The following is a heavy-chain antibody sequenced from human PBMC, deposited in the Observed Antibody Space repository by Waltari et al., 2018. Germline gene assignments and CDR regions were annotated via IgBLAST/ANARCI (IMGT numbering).Heavy chain of an antibody. CDR1: GLNFMIYE. D-gene: IGHD6-19*01. CDR2: IGTSAGDI. J-gene: IGHJ4*02. CDR3: ATDVSGWVDFEH. V-gene: IGHV3-48*03. Sequence: EVQLVESGGDLVHPGGSLRLSCVVHGLNFMIYEMDWVRQAPGKGLEWISYIGTSAGDIYYAESVKGRFTISRDNVKNSLYLQMNSLRVEDTAVYYCATDVSGWVDFEHWGRGTLVTVSS.